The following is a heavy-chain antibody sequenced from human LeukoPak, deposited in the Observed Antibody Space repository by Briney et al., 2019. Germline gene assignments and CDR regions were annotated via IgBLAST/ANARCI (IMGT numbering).Heavy chain of an antibody. CDR1: GHTFTSYD. Sequence: ASVKVSCKASGHTFTSYDINWVRQATGQGLEWMGIINPTGGSTSYAQKFQGRVTMTRDTSTSTVYMELSSLRYEDTAVYYCARDLKEKWELLGDHFDYWGQGTLVTVSS. V-gene: IGHV1-46*01. CDR2: INPTGGST. D-gene: IGHD1-26*01. J-gene: IGHJ4*02. CDR3: ARDLKEKWELLGDHFDY.